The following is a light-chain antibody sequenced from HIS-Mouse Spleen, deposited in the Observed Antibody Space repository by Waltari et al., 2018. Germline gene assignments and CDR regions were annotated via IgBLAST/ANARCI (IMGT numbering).Light chain of an antibody. V-gene: IGLV3-25*03. Sequence: SYELTQPPSVSVSPGQTARITCSGDALPKQYAYWYQQKPDQAPVLAIYKDSERPSGLPERFSGSSSGTTVTLTISGVQAEDEADYYCQSADSSGTYVVFGGGTKLTVL. CDR2: KDS. CDR1: ALPKQY. CDR3: QSADSSGTYVV. J-gene: IGLJ2*01.